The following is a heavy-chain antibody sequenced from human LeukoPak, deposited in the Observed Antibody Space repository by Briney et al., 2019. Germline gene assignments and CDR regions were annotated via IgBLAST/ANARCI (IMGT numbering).Heavy chain of an antibody. D-gene: IGHD3-10*02. CDR2: MNPNSGNT. Sequence: ASVKVSCKASGYTFTSYDINWVRPATGQGLEWMGWMNPNSGNTGYAQKFQGRVTMTRNTSISTAYMELSSLRSEDTAVYYCARVSGGALTSGVDYWGQGTLVTVSS. CDR3: ARVSGGALTSGVDY. CDR1: GYTFTSYD. V-gene: IGHV1-8*01. J-gene: IGHJ4*02.